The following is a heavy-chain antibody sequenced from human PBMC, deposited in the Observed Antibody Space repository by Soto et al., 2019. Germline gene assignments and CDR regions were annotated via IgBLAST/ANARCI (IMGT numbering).Heavy chain of an antibody. CDR3: ARDLGSGGSYHLDY. CDR2: IIPILGIA. Sequence: QVQLVQSGAEVKKPGSSVKVSCKASGGTFSSYTISWVRQAPGQGLEWMGRIIPILGIANYAQKFQGRVTITADKSTSTAYMELSSLRSEDTAVYYCARDLGSGGSYHLDYWGQGPLVTVSS. CDR1: GGTFSSYT. D-gene: IGHD1-26*01. V-gene: IGHV1-69*08. J-gene: IGHJ4*02.